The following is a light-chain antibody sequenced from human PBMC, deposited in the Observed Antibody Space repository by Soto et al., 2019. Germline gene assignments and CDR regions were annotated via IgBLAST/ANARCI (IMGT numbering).Light chain of an antibody. Sequence: IVLTQSPATLSFSPGERATLSCGASQSLNSNSLAWYQKKACLAPRLLIFDVSVRAPVIPDRFSGSGSGNAFTLTILSLEPEDSAVYFCQHFADSHSFCGGTAVEIK. J-gene: IGKJ4*01. CDR1: QSLNSNS. V-gene: IGKV3D-20*01. CDR3: QHFADSHS. CDR2: DVS.